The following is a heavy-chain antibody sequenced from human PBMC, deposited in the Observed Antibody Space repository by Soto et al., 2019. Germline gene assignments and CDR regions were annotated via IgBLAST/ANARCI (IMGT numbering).Heavy chain of an antibody. J-gene: IGHJ4*02. CDR2: IYYSGST. D-gene: IGHD3-9*01. CDR3: ARLVGFDWLLCSDY. CDR1: GGSISSTSYY. V-gene: IGHV4-39*01. Sequence: QLQLQESGPGLVKPSETLSLTCTISGGSISSTSYYWGWVRQPPGKGLEWIGSIYYSGSTYYNPSLKSRVTISVDTSKNQFSLKLNSVTAADTAVYYCARLVGFDWLLCSDYWGQGTLVTVSS.